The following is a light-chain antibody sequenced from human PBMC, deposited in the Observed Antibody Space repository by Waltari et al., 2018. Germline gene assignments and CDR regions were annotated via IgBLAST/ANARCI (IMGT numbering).Light chain of an antibody. V-gene: IGLV2-14*03. Sequence: QSALTQPASVSGSPGQSITISCSGTGSDIGCFNYISWYQQRTGKAPKLLIYGVSQRPSGVSDRFSGSKSGNRASLTISGLQAEDDSDYYCCSYTTTTTWVFGGGTKLTVL. CDR1: GSDIGCFNY. J-gene: IGLJ3*02. CDR2: GVS. CDR3: CSYTTTTTWV.